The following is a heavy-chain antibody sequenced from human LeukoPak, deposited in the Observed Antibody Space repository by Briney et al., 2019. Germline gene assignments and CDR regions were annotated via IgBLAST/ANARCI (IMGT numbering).Heavy chain of an antibody. CDR1: GFILRSHA. Sequence: SGGSLRLSCPASGFILRSHAMHWVRQAPGKGLEYVSRISDNEGSTYYADSVKGRFTISRDNSKNTLYLQMSSLRAVDTAVYYCVKDNEAGGSPFDRWGQGTLVTVSS. J-gene: IGHJ4*02. V-gene: IGHV3-64D*06. CDR2: ISDNEGST. CDR3: VKDNEAGGSPFDR. D-gene: IGHD1-1*01.